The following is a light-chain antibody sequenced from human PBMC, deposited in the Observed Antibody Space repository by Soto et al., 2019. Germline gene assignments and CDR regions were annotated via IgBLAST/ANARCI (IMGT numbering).Light chain of an antibody. Sequence: EIVLTQSPVALSFSPVERATVFFRASQSVSSSYLAWYQQKPGQAPRLLIYGASSRATGIPDRFSGSGSGTDFTLTISRLEPEDFAVYYCQQYGSSLTWTFGQGTKVDI. V-gene: IGKV3-20*01. CDR1: QSVSSSY. CDR3: QQYGSSLTWT. CDR2: GAS. J-gene: IGKJ1*01.